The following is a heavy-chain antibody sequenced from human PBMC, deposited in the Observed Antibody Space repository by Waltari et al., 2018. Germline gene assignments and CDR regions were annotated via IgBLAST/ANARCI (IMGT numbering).Heavy chain of an antibody. CDR2: INPSGDST. J-gene: IGHJ4*02. CDR1: GYTFTSYY. Sequence: QVQLVQSGAEVKKPGASVKVSCKASGYTFTSYYMHWVRQAPGQGLEWMGSINPSGDSTSYAQKFQGRVTMTRDTSTSTVYMELSSLRSEDTAVYYCARGLGSGWKIDYWGQGTLVTVSS. V-gene: IGHV1-46*01. CDR3: ARGLGSGWKIDY. D-gene: IGHD6-19*01.